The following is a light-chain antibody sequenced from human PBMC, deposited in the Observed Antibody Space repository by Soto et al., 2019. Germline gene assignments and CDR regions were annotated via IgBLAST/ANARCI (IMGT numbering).Light chain of an antibody. CDR2: GAS. Sequence: EIVLTQSPGTLSLSPGERATLSCRASQSVSSSYLAWYQQKPGQAPRLLIYGASSRATGIPDRFSGSGSGTDFTLTISRLGPEDFAVYYWQQYGSSAYTFGQGTKLEIK. CDR3: QQYGSSAYT. J-gene: IGKJ2*01. V-gene: IGKV3-20*01. CDR1: QSVSSSY.